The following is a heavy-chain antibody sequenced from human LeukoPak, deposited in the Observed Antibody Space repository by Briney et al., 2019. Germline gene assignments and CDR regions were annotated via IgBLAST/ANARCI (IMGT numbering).Heavy chain of an antibody. V-gene: IGHV1-2*02. J-gene: IGHJ3*02. CDR1: GYTFTASY. CDR2: INPISGGT. CDR3: AREGPNYDTSSFDI. Sequence: ASVKVSCKTSGYTFTASYMHWLRQAPGQGPEWMGWINPISGGTNYAQKFQDRVTMTRDTSISTAYMELSGLTSDDTAVYYCAREGPNYDTSSFDIWGQGTMVTVSS. D-gene: IGHD3-22*01.